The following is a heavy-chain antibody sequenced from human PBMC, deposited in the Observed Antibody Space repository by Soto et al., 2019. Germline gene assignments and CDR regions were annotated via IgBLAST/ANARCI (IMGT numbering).Heavy chain of an antibody. CDR3: VQTTGWPGFDF. J-gene: IGHJ4*02. V-gene: IGHV3-53*01. CDR1: GFAVSSKY. D-gene: IGHD6-19*01. Sequence: EVQLVESGGGLIQPGGSLRLSCAASGFAVSSKYMTWVRQAPGKGLEWVSVIYGGGTTYYADSVKGRFTISRDTSKNTWYLQMNGLRAEATAVYYCVQTTGWPGFDFWGQGTLVTVSS. CDR2: IYGGGTT.